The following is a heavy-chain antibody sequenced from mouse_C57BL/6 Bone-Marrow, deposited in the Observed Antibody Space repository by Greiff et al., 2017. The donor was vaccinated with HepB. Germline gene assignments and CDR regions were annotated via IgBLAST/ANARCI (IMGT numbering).Heavy chain of an antibody. V-gene: IGHV1-53*01. D-gene: IGHD1-1*01. J-gene: IGHJ1*03. CDR1: GYTFTSYW. CDR2: INPSNGGT. CDR3: ARTRTTVVDWYFDV. Sequence: QVQLQQPGTELVKPGASVKLSCKASGYTFTSYWMHWVKRRPGQGLEWIGNINPSNGGTNYNEKFKSKATLTVDKSSSTAYMQLSSLTSEDSAVYYCARTRTTVVDWYFDVWGTGTTVTVSS.